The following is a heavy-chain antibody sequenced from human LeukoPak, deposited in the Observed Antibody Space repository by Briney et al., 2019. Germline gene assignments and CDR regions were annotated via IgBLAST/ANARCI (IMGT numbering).Heavy chain of an antibody. CDR1: GYTLTELS. D-gene: IGHD3-9*01. V-gene: IGHV1-2*02. CDR2: INPNSGGT. Sequence: GASVKVSCQVSGYTLTELSMHWVRQAPGQGLEWMGWINPNSGGTNYVQKFQGRVIMTRDTSISTTYMELSRLRPDDTAVYYCARGVLRHFDWLSFYFDYWGQGTLVTVSS. CDR3: ARGVLRHFDWLSFYFDY. J-gene: IGHJ4*02.